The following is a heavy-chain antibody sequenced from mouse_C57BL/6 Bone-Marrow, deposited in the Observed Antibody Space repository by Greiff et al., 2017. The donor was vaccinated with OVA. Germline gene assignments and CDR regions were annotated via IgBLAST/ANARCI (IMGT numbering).Heavy chain of an antibody. CDR1: GYSITSDY. CDR3: ARSAYGSSSWYFDV. CDR2: ISYSGST. V-gene: IGHV3-8*01. Sequence: EVKLLESGPGLAKPSQTLSLTCSVTGYSITSDYWNWIRKFPGNKLEYMGYISYSGSTSYNPSLKSRISITRDTSKNQYYLQLNSVTTEDTATYYGARSAYGSSSWYFDVWGTGITVTVSS. D-gene: IGHD1-1*01. J-gene: IGHJ1*03.